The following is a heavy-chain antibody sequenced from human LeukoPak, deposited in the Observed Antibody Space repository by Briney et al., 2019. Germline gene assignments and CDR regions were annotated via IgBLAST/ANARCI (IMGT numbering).Heavy chain of an antibody. Sequence: SETLSLTCTVSGGSISSGSYYWSWVRQPAGRGLEWIARIYTSGSTNYNPSLKSRVTISVDTSKNQFSLKLSSVTAADTAVYYCARMYYDFWSGYPAYYFDYWGQGTLVTVSS. J-gene: IGHJ4*02. CDR3: ARMYYDFWSGYPAYYFDY. V-gene: IGHV4-61*02. CDR1: GGSISSGSYY. CDR2: IYTSGST. D-gene: IGHD3-3*01.